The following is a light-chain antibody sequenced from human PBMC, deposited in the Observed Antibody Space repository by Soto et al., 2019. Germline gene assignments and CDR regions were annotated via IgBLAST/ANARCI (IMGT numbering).Light chain of an antibody. V-gene: IGKV1-17*01. CDR2: VAS. CDR1: QGIGND. Sequence: DIQMTQSPSSLSASVGDRVTSTCRASQGIGNDLGWYQHKPGKAPKRLIYVASSLQSGVPSRFSGSGSGTEFTLTISSLQPEDFATYYCLQHNSYPVTFGGGTKVDIK. J-gene: IGKJ4*01. CDR3: LQHNSYPVT.